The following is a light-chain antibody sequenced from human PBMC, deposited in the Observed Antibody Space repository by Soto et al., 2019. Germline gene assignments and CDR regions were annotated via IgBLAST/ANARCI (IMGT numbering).Light chain of an antibody. CDR2: DAS. Sequence: EIVMTQSPATLSVSPGERATLSCRASQSVSRRLNWYRQKPGQAPRLLIYDASERATGIPARFSGSGSGTDFTLTISSLEPEDFAVCYCQQHDTSPLTFGGGTKVDI. CDR1: QSVSRR. J-gene: IGKJ4*01. CDR3: QQHDTSPLT. V-gene: IGKV3-11*01.